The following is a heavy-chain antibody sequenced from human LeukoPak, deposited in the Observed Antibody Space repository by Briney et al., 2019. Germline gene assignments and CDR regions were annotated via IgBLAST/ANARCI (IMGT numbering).Heavy chain of an antibody. D-gene: IGHD5-18*01. V-gene: IGHV1-2*02. Sequence: ASVKVSCKASGYTFTGYYMHWVRQAPGQGLEWMGWINPNSGGTDYAQKFQGRVTMTRDTSISTAYMELRSLRSDDTAVYYCARGGGHSYGREFDYWGQGTLVTVSS. CDR1: GYTFTGYY. J-gene: IGHJ4*02. CDR2: INPNSGGT. CDR3: ARGGGHSYGREFDY.